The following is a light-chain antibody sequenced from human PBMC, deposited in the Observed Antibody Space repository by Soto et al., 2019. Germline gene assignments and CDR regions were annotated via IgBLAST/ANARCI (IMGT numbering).Light chain of an antibody. CDR1: QAITNN. J-gene: IGKJ3*01. V-gene: IGKV1-6*01. CDR3: LQRYDFPFT. CDR2: AAN. Sequence: AIQMTQSPSSLSASVGDRVTXTCRASQAITNNVDWFQQKPGTAPKLLIYAANSLQTGVPSRFSGSGFGTDFTLTITSLQPEDFATYFCLQRYDFPFTFGPGTKVDMK.